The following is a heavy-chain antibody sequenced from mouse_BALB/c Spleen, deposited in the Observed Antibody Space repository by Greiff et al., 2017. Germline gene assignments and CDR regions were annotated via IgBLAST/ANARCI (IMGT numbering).Heavy chain of an antibody. J-gene: IGHJ4*01. CDR2: IWSGGST. Sequence: VQLQQSGPGLVQPSQSLSITCTVSGFSLTSYGVHWVRQSPGKGLEWLGVIWSGGSTDYNAAFISRLSISKDNSKSQVFFKMNSLQANDTAIYYCARNRAYYGNYDAMDYWGQGTSVTVSS. D-gene: IGHD2-10*01. CDR1: GFSLTSYG. V-gene: IGHV2-2*02. CDR3: ARNRAYYGNYDAMDY.